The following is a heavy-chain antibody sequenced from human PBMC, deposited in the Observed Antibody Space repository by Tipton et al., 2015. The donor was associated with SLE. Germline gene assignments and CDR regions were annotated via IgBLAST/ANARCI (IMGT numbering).Heavy chain of an antibody. D-gene: IGHD3-3*01. CDR2: ISYDGSNK. Sequence: SLRLSCAASGFMFSNYGMNWVRQAPGEGLEWVAVISYDGSNKYYADSVKGRFTISRDNSKNTLYLQMDSLRAEDTAVYYCAKAASSYYDFWSGWGYFDYWGQGTLVTVSS. J-gene: IGHJ4*02. CDR3: AKAASSYYDFWSGWGYFDY. V-gene: IGHV3-30*18. CDR1: GFMFSNYG.